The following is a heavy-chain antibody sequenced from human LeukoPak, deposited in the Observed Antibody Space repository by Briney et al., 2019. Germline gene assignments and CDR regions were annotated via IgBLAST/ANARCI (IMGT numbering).Heavy chain of an antibody. V-gene: IGHV4-59*11. CDR1: GGSISSHY. CDR2: IYYSGST. J-gene: IGHJ5*01. Sequence: PSETPSLTCTVSGGSISSHYWSWIRQPPGKGLEWIGYIYYSGSTNYNPSLKSRVTISPDTSKNQLFLKLNSVTAADTAVYYCARLVWLGESPGSWFDSWGQGTLVTVSS. CDR3: ARLVWLGESPGSWFDS. D-gene: IGHD3-10*01.